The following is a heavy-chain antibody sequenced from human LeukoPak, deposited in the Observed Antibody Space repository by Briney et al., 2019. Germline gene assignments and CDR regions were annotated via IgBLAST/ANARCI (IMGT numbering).Heavy chain of an antibody. V-gene: IGHV4-31*03. CDR3: ARTRRGYCSSTSCSYYFDY. D-gene: IGHD2-2*01. CDR2: IYYSGST. CDR1: GGSISSGGYY. Sequence: SETLPLTCTVSGGSISSGGYYWSWIRQHPGKGLEWIGYIYYSGSTYYNPSLKSRVTISVDTSKNQFSLKLSSVTAADTAVYYCARTRRGYCSSTSCSYYFDYWGQGTLVTVSS. J-gene: IGHJ4*02.